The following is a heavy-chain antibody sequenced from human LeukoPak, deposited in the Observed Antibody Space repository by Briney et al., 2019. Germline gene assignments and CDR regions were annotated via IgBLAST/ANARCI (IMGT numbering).Heavy chain of an antibody. V-gene: IGHV4-4*07. D-gene: IGHD6-19*01. CDR3: ARGKVVAGTPGQNSWDS. CDR1: GGSISSYY. Sequence: SETLSLTCTVSGGSISSYYWSWIRQPAGKGLEWIGRIYTTGITNHNPSLKSRVSVSVDTSKNQFSLKLSSVTAADTAVYYCARGKVVAGTPGQNSWDSWGQGTLVTVSS. CDR2: IYTTGIT. J-gene: IGHJ4*02.